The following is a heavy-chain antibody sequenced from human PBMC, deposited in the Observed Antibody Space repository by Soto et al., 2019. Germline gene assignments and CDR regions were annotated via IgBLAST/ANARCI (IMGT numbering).Heavy chain of an antibody. CDR1: GFTFSNYA. J-gene: IGHJ6*02. D-gene: IGHD6-19*01. Sequence: PGGSLILSCAASGFTFSNYAMSWVRQAPGKGLEWVSAISGSGGSTYYADSVKGRFTISRDNSKNTLYLQMNSLRAEDTAVYYCAKETYSSGWYYYYYGMDVWGQGTTVTVSS. CDR3: AKETYSSGWYYYYYGMDV. V-gene: IGHV3-23*01. CDR2: ISGSGGST.